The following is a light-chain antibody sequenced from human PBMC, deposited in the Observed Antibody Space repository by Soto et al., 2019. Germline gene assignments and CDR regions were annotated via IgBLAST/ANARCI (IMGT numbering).Light chain of an antibody. V-gene: IGKV1-5*03. CDR3: QQYNSYSPVT. J-gene: IGKJ1*01. Sequence: DIQMTQSPSTLSGSVGDRFAITCRASQTISSWLAWYQQKPGKAPKLLIYKASTLKSGVPSRFSGSGSGTEFTLTISSLQPDDFATYYCQQYNSYSPVTFGQGTKVDIK. CDR1: QTISSW. CDR2: KAS.